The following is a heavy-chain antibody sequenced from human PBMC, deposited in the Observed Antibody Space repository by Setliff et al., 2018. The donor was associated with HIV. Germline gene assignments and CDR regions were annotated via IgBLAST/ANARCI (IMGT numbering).Heavy chain of an antibody. D-gene: IGHD3-3*01. Sequence: GGSLRLSCAASGFTFDEYAMHWVRQAPGKGLEWVSGITSNSGRIGYADSIKGRFTISRDNAKSSLYLQMNSLRVADTAVYYCVRWRGAQSEFDYWGQGTLVTVSS. CDR1: GFTFDEYA. CDR2: ITSNSGRI. J-gene: IGHJ4*02. V-gene: IGHV3-9*01. CDR3: VRWRGAQSEFDY.